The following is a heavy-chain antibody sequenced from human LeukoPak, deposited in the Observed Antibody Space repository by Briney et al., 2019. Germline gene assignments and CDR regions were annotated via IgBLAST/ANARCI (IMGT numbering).Heavy chain of an antibody. V-gene: IGHV3-74*01. CDR3: VRPHYYGSGSYYY. CDR2: ISSDGSST. CDR1: GFTFSSYR. J-gene: IGHJ4*02. D-gene: IGHD3-10*01. Sequence: GGSLRLSCAASGFTFSSYRMHWVRQAPGKGLVWVSRISSDGSSTSYADYVKGRFTISRDNAKNTLYLQMNSLRAEDTAVYYCVRPHYYGSGSYYYWGQGTLVTVSS.